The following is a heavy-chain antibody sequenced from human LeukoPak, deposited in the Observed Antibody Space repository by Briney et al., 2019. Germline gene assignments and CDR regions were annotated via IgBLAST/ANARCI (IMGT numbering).Heavy chain of an antibody. CDR2: IYYSGST. V-gene: IGHV4-31*03. D-gene: IGHD5-18*01. CDR3: GRDSLGSVDRAMVRGGYAFDI. Sequence: PSQTLSLTCTVSGVSISSGGYYWSWLRQHQGKGLEWIGYIYYSGSTYYNPSPKSRITISVDTSKNQYSLKLSSVTAADTAAYYCGRDSLGSVDRAMVRGGYAFDIWGQGTMVTVSS. J-gene: IGHJ3*02. CDR1: GVSISSGGYY.